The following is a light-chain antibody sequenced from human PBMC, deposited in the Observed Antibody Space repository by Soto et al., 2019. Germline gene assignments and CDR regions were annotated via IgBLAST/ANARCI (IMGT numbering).Light chain of an antibody. CDR1: QSISSW. CDR2: DAS. Sequence: DSQRAEYPSTVAASVGGRVTITCRASQSISSWLAWYQQKPGKAPKLLIYDASSLESGVPSRFSGSGSGTEFTLTISSLQPDDFATYYCQQYNSYWTFGQGTKVDIK. J-gene: IGKJ1*01. CDR3: QQYNSYWT. V-gene: IGKV1-5*01.